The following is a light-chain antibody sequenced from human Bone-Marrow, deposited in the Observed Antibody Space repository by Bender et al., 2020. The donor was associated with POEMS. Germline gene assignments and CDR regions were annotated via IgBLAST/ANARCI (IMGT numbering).Light chain of an antibody. CDR2: SSH. CDR1: SSNIGAHA. Sequence: QSVLTQPPSASGTPGQRVTISCSGGSSNIGAHAVNWYQHLPGTAPKLLIYSSHRRPSEVLDRFSGSRSGTSASLAIGGLQSENEADYYCAVWDDSLNGWVFGGGTKLTVL. J-gene: IGLJ3*02. CDR3: AVWDDSLNGWV. V-gene: IGLV1-44*01.